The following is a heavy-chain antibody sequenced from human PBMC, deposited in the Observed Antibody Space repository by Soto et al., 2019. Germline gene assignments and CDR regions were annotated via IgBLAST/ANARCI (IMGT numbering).Heavy chain of an antibody. V-gene: IGHV3-73*02. CDR1: GFTFSGSA. Sequence: EVRLVESGGGLVQPGGSLKLSCAASGFTFSGSAMHWVRQASGKGLEWVGRIRSKANSYATAYAASVKGRFTISRDDSKNTAYLQMNSLKTEDTAVYYCTRALSSGLDYWGQGTLVTVSS. D-gene: IGHD6-19*01. CDR3: TRALSSGLDY. J-gene: IGHJ4*02. CDR2: IRSKANSYAT.